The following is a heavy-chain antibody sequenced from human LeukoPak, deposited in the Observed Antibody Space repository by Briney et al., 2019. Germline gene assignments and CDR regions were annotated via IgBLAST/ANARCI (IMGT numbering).Heavy chain of an antibody. V-gene: IGHV4-38-2*01. Sequence: PSETLSLTCAVSGYSISSGYYWGWVRQPPGKGLEWIGSIYHCGSTYYNPSLRGRVTISVDTSKNQFSLKLPSVTAADTAVYYCARYYGGDSAIDYWGQGTLVTVSS. CDR3: ARYYGGDSAIDY. J-gene: IGHJ4*02. CDR2: IYHCGST. CDR1: GYSISSGYY. D-gene: IGHD4-23*01.